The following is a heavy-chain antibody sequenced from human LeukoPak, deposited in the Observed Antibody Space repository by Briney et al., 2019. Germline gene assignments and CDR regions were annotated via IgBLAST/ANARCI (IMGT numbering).Heavy chain of an antibody. Sequence: GGSLRLSCVGSGFTFRSHAMSWVRQTPEKGLEFVSGIYENGGTTYYADSVKGRFSISRDNSKNTLYLQMDSLRGEDTAVYYCAKDFRIGYSAHFDYWGQGALVTVSS. J-gene: IGHJ4*02. D-gene: IGHD2-21*01. CDR3: AKDFRIGYSAHFDY. V-gene: IGHV3-23*01. CDR1: GFTFRSHA. CDR2: IYENGGTT.